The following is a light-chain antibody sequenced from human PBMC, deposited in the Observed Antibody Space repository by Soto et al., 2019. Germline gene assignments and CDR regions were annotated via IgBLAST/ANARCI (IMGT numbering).Light chain of an antibody. CDR2: GNS. V-gene: IGLV1-40*01. CDR1: SSNIGAGYD. CDR3: QSYDSSLSVVV. J-gene: IGLJ2*01. Sequence: QPVLTQPPSVSGAPGQRVTISCTGSSSNIGAGYDVHWYQQLPGTAPKLLIYGNSNRPSGVPDRFFGSKSGTSASLAITGLQAEDEADYYCQSYDSSLSVVVFGGGTKLTVL.